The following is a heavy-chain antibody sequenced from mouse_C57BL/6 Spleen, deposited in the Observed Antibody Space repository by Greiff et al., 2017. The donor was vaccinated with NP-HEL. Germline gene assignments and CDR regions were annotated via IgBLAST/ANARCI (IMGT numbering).Heavy chain of an antibody. CDR2: IYPGDGDT. CDR1: GYAFSSYW. D-gene: IGHD4-1*01. J-gene: IGHJ2*01. Sequence: VQGVESGAELVKPGASVKISCKASGYAFSSYWMNWVKQRPGKGLEWIGQIYPGDGDTNYNGKFKGKATLTADKSSSTAYMQLSSLTSEDSAVYFCARRTGYYFDYWGQGTTLTVSS. V-gene: IGHV1-80*01. CDR3: ARRTGYYFDY.